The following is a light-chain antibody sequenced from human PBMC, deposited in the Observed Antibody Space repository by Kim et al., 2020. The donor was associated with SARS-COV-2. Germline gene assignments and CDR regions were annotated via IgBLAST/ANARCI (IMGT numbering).Light chain of an antibody. V-gene: IGKV3-20*01. Sequence: EMVLTQSPGTLSLSPGERATLSCRASQSVSSSYLAWYQQKPGQAPRLLIYGASSSATGIPDRFSGSGSGTDFTLTISRLEPEDFAVYYCQQYGSSPRAFGQGTKVDIK. J-gene: IGKJ1*01. CDR3: QQYGSSPRA. CDR1: QSVSSSY. CDR2: GAS.